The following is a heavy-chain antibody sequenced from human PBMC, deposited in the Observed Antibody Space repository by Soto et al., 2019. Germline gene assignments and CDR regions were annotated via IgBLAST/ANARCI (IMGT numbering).Heavy chain of an antibody. CDR3: SRDPNGDYIGAFDF. D-gene: IGHD4-17*01. J-gene: IGHJ3*01. V-gene: IGHV3-23*01. CDR2: ITGSGVGT. Sequence: EVQLLESGEPGGSLRLSCVAFGFTFSTYAMTWVRQAPGRGLEWVSSITGSGVGTSYADSVRGRFTISRDNSKNTLYLQMNSLRAEDTAVYYCSRDPNGDYIGAFDFWGQGTMVTVSS. CDR1: GFTFSTYA.